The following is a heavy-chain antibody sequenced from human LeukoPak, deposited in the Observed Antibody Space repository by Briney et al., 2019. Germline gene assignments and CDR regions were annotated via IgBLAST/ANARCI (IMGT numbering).Heavy chain of an antibody. D-gene: IGHD3-22*01. J-gene: IGHJ4*02. CDR3: ARDLRAYYYDSSGYSCLDY. Sequence: ASVKVSFEASGYTFTGYYMHWVRQGPGQGLEWMGWINPNSGGTNYAQKFQGRVTMTRDTSISTAYMELSGLRSDDTAVYYCARDLRAYYYDSSGYSCLDYWGQGTLVTVSS. CDR2: INPNSGGT. V-gene: IGHV1-2*02. CDR1: GYTFTGYY.